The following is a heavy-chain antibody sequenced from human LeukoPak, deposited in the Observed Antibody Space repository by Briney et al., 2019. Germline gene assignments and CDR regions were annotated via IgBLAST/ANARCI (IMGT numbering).Heavy chain of an antibody. V-gene: IGHV3-20*04. Sequence: GGSLRLSCAASGFTFSSYSMNWVRQAPGKGLEWVSGINWNGGSTGYADSVKGRFTISRDNAKNSLYLQMNSLRAEDTALYYCARDVNYDYVWGSYRYLVDWGQGTLVTVSS. CDR2: INWNGGST. CDR3: ARDVNYDYVWGSYRYLVD. D-gene: IGHD3-16*02. J-gene: IGHJ4*02. CDR1: GFTFSSYS.